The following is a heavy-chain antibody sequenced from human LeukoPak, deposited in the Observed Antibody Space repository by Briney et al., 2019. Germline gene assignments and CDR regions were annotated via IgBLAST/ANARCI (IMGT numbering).Heavy chain of an antibody. D-gene: IGHD3-22*01. CDR3: ARGSTARYYYDSSGYYRGAVDY. V-gene: IGHV1-18*01. CDR2: ISAYNGNT. Sequence: ASVKVSCKASGYTFTTYGISWVRQAPGQGLEWMGWISAYNGNTNYAQKFQGRVTMTTDTSTSTAYMELRSLRSDDTAVYYCARGSTARYYYDSSGYYRGAVDYWGQGTLVTISS. CDR1: GYTFTTYG. J-gene: IGHJ4*02.